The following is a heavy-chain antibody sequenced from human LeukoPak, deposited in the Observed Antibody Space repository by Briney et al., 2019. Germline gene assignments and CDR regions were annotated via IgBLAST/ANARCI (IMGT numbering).Heavy chain of an antibody. CDR1: GGSFSGYY. J-gene: IGHJ4*02. D-gene: IGHD3-10*01. Sequence: SETLSLTCAVYGGSFSGYYWSWIRQPPGKGLEWIGEINHSGSTNYNPSLKSRVTISVDTSKNQFSLKLSSVTAADTAVYYCARVRKTYYYGSGSDQLDYWGQGTLVTVSS. CDR3: ARVRKTYYYGSGSDQLDY. CDR2: INHSGST. V-gene: IGHV4-34*01.